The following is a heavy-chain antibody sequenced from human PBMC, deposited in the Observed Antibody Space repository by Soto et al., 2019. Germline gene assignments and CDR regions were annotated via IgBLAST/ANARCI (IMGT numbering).Heavy chain of an antibody. D-gene: IGHD6-19*01. CDR3: TRDQVVAGTGGYY. V-gene: IGHV3-74*01. Sequence: GGSLRLSCEASGFTFSSYWMHWVRQAPGKGLVWVSRINGDGSSISYADSVKGRFIISRDNAKNTLYLQMNSLGAEDTAVYYCTRDQVVAGTGGYYWGQGTLVTVSS. J-gene: IGHJ4*02. CDR2: INGDGSSI. CDR1: GFTFSSYW.